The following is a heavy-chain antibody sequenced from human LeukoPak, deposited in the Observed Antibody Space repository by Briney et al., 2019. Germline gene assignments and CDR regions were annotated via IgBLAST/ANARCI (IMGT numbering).Heavy chain of an antibody. CDR2: ISGSGGST. V-gene: IGHV3-23*01. CDR3: AKDLVRATTIYFDY. Sequence: GGSLRLSCAASGFTFSSYAMNWVRQALGKGLEWVSTISGSGGSTYSADSVKGRFTISRDNSKNTLFLQMNSLRAEDTAVYYCAKDLVRATTIYFDYWGQGALVTVSS. J-gene: IGHJ4*02. D-gene: IGHD1-26*01. CDR1: GFTFSSYA.